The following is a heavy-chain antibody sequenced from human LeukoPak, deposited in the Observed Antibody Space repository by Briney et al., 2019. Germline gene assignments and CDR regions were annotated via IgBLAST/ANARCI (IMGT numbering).Heavy chain of an antibody. Sequence: GGSLRLSCAASGFTFSSYAMHWVRQAPGKGLEWVAVISYDGSNKYYADSVKGRFTISRDNSKNTLYLQMNSLRAEDTAVYYCAKDRLLWFGDLVGSHDAFDIWGQGTMVTVSS. D-gene: IGHD3-10*01. J-gene: IGHJ3*02. CDR3: AKDRLLWFGDLVGSHDAFDI. CDR2: ISYDGSNK. V-gene: IGHV3-30-3*01. CDR1: GFTFSSYA.